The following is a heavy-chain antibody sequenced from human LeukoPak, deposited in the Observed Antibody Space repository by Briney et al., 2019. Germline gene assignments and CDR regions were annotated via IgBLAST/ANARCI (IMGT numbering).Heavy chain of an antibody. CDR1: GFTFSSYA. D-gene: IGHD3-10*01. Sequence: PGGSLRLSCAASGFTFSSYAMNWVRQAPGKGLEWVSSISSSSTYIYYADSVKGRFTISRDNAKNSLYLQMNSLRAEDTAVYYCVKKLGDFGELSHWDDYWGQGTLVTVSS. CDR3: VKKLGDFGELSHWDDY. J-gene: IGHJ4*02. V-gene: IGHV3-21*01. CDR2: ISSSSTYI.